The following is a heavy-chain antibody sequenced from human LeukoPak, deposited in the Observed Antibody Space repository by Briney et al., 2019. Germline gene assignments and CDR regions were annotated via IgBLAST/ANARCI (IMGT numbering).Heavy chain of an antibody. D-gene: IGHD1-14*01. CDR3: ATEVPGSYHFDY. CDR2: IFPTTGTT. V-gene: IGHV1-46*01. J-gene: IGHJ4*02. CDR1: GYTFTSHY. Sequence: ASVKASCKASGYTFTSHYIHWVRQAPGQGLEWMGIIFPTTGTTRHAQKFQGRVTMTRDTSTTTVYLDLSSLTSEDTAVYYCATEVPGSYHFDYWGQGTLVTVSS.